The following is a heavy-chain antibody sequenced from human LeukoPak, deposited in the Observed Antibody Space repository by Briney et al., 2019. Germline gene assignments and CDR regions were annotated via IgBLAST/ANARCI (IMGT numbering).Heavy chain of an antibody. CDR2: TRNKANSYTT. Sequence: PGRSLRLSCAASGFTFSDHYMDWVRQAPGKGLEWVGRTRNKANSYTTEYAASVKGRFTISRDDSKKSLYLQMNSLETEDTAVYYCARDAPHSGFDYWGQGTLVTVSS. D-gene: IGHD3-10*01. CDR1: GFTFSDHY. J-gene: IGHJ4*02. CDR3: ARDAPHSGFDY. V-gene: IGHV3-72*01.